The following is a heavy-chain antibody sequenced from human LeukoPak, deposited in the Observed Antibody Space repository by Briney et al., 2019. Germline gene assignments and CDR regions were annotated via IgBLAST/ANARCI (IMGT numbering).Heavy chain of an antibody. D-gene: IGHD5-24*01. Sequence: GGSLRLSCAASGFTFSNHAMHWVRQGPGKGLEWVALISFDESTNYYADSVKGRFTISRDNAKNSLYLQMNSLRAEDTAIYYCARDEGDGYNYDHYYMDVWGKGTTVTVSS. J-gene: IGHJ6*03. CDR1: GFTFSNHA. V-gene: IGHV3-30*04. CDR3: ARDEGDGYNYDHYYMDV. CDR2: ISFDESTN.